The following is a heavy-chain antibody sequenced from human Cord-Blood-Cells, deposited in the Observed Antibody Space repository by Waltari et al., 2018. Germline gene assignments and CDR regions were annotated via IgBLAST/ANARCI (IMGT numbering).Heavy chain of an antibody. V-gene: IGHV4-34*01. D-gene: IGHD6-13*01. J-gene: IGHJ3*02. CDR3: AREPYRIAAAGTLSFMRAFDI. Sequence: AGLLKPSETLSLTCAVHGGSFSGYYWSWIRQPPGTRLEWIGEINHSGSTNYNPSLNSRVTISVDTSKNQFSLKLSSVTAADTAVYYCAREPYRIAAAGTLSFMRAFDIWGQGTMVTVSS. CDR1: GGSFSGYY. CDR2: INHSGST.